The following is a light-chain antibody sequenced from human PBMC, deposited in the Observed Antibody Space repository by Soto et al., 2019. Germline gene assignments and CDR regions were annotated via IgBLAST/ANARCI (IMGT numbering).Light chain of an antibody. CDR2: DAS. Sequence: EIVLTQSPDTLSLSPGERATLSCRASQRVSSSLAWYQQKPGQAPRLLIYDASNRATGIPARFSGSGSGTDVTLTISSLEPEDFAVYYCQQRSNWPPEVTFGPGTKVDIK. CDR3: QQRSNWPPEVT. J-gene: IGKJ3*01. CDR1: QRVSSS. V-gene: IGKV3-11*01.